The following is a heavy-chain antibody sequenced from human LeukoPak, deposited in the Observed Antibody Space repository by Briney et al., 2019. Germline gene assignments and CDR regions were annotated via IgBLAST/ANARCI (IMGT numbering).Heavy chain of an antibody. D-gene: IGHD1-26*01. V-gene: IGHV1-8*02. J-gene: IGHJ4*02. Sequence: GASVKVSCKASGYTFTSYDINWVRQATGQGLEWMGWMNPNSGNTGYAQKLQGRVTMTTDTSTSTAYMELRSLRSDDTAVYYCARGGPEYSGSRALDYWGQGTLVTVSS. CDR3: ARGGPEYSGSRALDY. CDR2: MNPNSGNT. CDR1: GYTFTSYD.